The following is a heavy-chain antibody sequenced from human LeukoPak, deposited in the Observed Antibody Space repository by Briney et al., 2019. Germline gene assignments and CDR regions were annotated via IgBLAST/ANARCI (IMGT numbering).Heavy chain of an antibody. D-gene: IGHD6-19*01. CDR1: GFTVSTNY. CDR2: IYSGGNT. CDR3: ARDGSSGWYPH. Sequence: GGSLRLSCAASGFTVSTNYMSWVRQAPGKGLEWVSIIYSGGNTYYADSVKGRFIISRDSSKNTLSLQMNRLRVEDTAVYYCARDGSSGWYPHWGPGTLVTVSS. J-gene: IGHJ4*02. V-gene: IGHV3-53*01.